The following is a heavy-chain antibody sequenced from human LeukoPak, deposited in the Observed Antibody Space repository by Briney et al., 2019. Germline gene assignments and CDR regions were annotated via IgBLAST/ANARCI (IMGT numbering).Heavy chain of an antibody. Sequence: GGSLRLSCAASGFTFSSYAMHWVRQSLGKGLEWVAVMSYDGFNKYYADSVKGRFTISRDNSKNTLYLQMNSLRAGDTAVYYCAKTKGYSYGYYFDYWGQGTLVTVSS. V-gene: IGHV3-30*18. CDR2: MSYDGFNK. D-gene: IGHD5-18*01. CDR3: AKTKGYSYGYYFDY. CDR1: GFTFSSYA. J-gene: IGHJ4*02.